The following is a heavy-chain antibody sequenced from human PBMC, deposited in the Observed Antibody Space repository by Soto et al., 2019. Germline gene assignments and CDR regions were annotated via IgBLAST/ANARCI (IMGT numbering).Heavy chain of an antibody. CDR1: GGTFSSYT. CDR2: IIPIRGIA. J-gene: IGHJ4*02. CDR3: ARHPSHHC. Sequence: GASVKVSCKASGGTFSSYTFSWVRQAPGQGLEWMGRIIPIRGIANCAQKFQGRVTITADKSTSTAYKELSSLRFEDGAVYSCARHPSHHCWGKGTLVTTSS. V-gene: IGHV1-69*02.